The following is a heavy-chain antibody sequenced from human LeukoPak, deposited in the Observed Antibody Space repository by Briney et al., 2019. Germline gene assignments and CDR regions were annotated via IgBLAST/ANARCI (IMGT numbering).Heavy chain of an antibody. D-gene: IGHD6-19*01. CDR2: ISGSGGST. CDR1: GFTFSNYA. V-gene: IGHV3-23*01. J-gene: IGHJ4*02. Sequence: HPGGSLRLSCAASGFTFSNYAMSWVRQAPGKGLEWVSAISGSGGSTYYADSVKGRFTISRDNSKNTLYLQMNSLRAEDTAVYYCAKYSSGWYLDYFDYWGQGTLVTVSS. CDR3: AKYSSGWYLDYFDY.